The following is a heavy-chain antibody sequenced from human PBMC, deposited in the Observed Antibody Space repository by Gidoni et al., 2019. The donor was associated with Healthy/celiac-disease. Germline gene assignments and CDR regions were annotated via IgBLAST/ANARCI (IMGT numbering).Heavy chain of an antibody. CDR1: GFTFSSYA. CDR2: ISSNGGST. V-gene: IGHV3-64D*06. CDR3: VKDRQAWPRTYFDY. Sequence: EVQLVESGGGLVQPGGSLRPPCSASGFTFSSYAMHGVRQAPGKGLEYVSAISSNGGSTYYADSVKGRFTISRDNSKNTLYLQMSSLRAEDTAVYYCVKDRQAWPRTYFDYWGQGTLVTVSS. D-gene: IGHD5-12*01. J-gene: IGHJ4*02.